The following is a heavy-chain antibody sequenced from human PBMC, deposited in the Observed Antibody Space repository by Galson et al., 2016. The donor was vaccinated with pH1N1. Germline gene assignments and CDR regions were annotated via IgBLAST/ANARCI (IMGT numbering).Heavy chain of an antibody. CDR1: GFTFSSYS. J-gene: IGHJ6*03. Sequence: SLRLSCAASGFTFSSYSMNWVRQAPGKGLEWVSYISSSSTIYYADSVKGRFTISRDNAKNSLYLQINSLRAEDTAVYYCARDQGGYGSGSFPAYYYYMDVWGKGTTVTVSS. CDR3: ARDQGGYGSGSFPAYYYYMDV. V-gene: IGHV3-48*04. CDR2: ISSSSTI. D-gene: IGHD3-10*01.